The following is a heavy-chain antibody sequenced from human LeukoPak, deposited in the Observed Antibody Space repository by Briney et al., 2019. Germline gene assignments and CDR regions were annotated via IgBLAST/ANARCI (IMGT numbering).Heavy chain of an antibody. CDR1: DFPFSSYE. V-gene: IGHV3-48*03. Sequence: GGSLSLSCAASDFPFSSYERKWVRQAPGKGLEGVSYISSSGGTIYYADSVKGRFSISRDNAKNSLGLQMNSLRAEDTAVYYCARGVRHWGQGTLVTVSS. CDR2: ISSSGGTI. CDR3: ARGVRH. J-gene: IGHJ4*02. D-gene: IGHD4-11*01.